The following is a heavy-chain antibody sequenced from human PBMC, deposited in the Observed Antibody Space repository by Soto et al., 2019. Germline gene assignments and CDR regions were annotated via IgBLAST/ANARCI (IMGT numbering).Heavy chain of an antibody. Sequence: EVQLLESGGGLVQPGGSLRLSCAASGFTFSTYAMSWVRQAPGKGLEWVSAISGSGGSTYYADSVKGRFTISRDNFKNTLYLQVNSLRDEVTAVYYCARDAWDDYYDSSGYYFDCWGQGTLVTVCS. J-gene: IGHJ4*02. D-gene: IGHD3-22*01. V-gene: IGHV3-23*01. CDR3: ARDAWDDYYDSSGYYFDC. CDR1: GFTFSTYA. CDR2: ISGSGGST.